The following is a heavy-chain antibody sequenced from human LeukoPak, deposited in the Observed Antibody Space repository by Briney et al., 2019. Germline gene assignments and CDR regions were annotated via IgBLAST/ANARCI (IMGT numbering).Heavy chain of an antibody. D-gene: IGHD3-16*01. CDR1: GVSITSFH. CDR2: LYASGST. Sequence: AETLSLSCTASGVSITSFHMSWIQQPAGKELEWVGRLYASGSTNYRPFLESRTTMSLDPSRNQFPLRLRSVTAADTAVYCGATDSPSKYVLGSCEPPYFEYWGPGALVTVSS. J-gene: IGHJ4*03. V-gene: IGHV4-4*07. CDR3: ATDSPSKYVLGSCEPPYFEY.